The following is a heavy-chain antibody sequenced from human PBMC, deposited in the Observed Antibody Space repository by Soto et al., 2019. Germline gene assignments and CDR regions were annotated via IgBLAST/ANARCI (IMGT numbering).Heavy chain of an antibody. V-gene: IGHV5-10-1*01. Sequence: GESLKISCKGSGYSFTSYWISWVRQMPGKGLEWMGRIDPSDSYTNYSPSFQGHVTISADKSISTAYLQWSSLKASDTAMYYCARQNSWINYYYYGMDVWGQGTTVTVSS. CDR3: ARQNSWINYYYYGMDV. D-gene: IGHD6-13*01. J-gene: IGHJ6*02. CDR2: IDPSDSYT. CDR1: GYSFTSYW.